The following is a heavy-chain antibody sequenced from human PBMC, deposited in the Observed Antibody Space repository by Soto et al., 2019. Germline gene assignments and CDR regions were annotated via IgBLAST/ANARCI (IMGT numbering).Heavy chain of an antibody. J-gene: IGHJ6*02. Sequence: SVKVSCKASGGTFSSYAISWVRQAPGQGLEWMGGIIPIFGTANYAQKFQGRVTITADKSTSTAYMELSSLRSEDTAVYYCARVVVPAAPYYYYGMDVWGQGTTVTVSS. CDR1: GGTFSSYA. V-gene: IGHV1-69*06. D-gene: IGHD2-2*01. CDR3: ARVVVPAAPYYYYGMDV. CDR2: IIPIFGTA.